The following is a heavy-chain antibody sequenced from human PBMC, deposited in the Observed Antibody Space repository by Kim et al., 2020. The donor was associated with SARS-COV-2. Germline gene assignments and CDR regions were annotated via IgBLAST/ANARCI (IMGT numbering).Heavy chain of an antibody. V-gene: IGHV4-31*03. CDR1: GGSISNGGYY. Sequence: SETLSLTCTVSGGSISNGGYYWTWIRQLPGMGLEWIGYIYYSGSTGSSYYNPSLKSRVTISVDTSKNQFSLNLSSVTAADTAVYYCARDLYCSGGRCYRPILDNGMDVWGQGTTVTVSS. J-gene: IGHJ6*02. CDR3: ARDLYCSGGRCYRPILDNGMDV. CDR2: IYYSGSTGSS. D-gene: IGHD2-15*01.